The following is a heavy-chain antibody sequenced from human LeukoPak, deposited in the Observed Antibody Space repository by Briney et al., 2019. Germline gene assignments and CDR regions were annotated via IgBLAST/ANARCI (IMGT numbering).Heavy chain of an antibody. D-gene: IGHD6-19*01. J-gene: IGHJ4*02. CDR3: AKDHSSGWPYCFPY. Sequence: PGGSLSISCAASGFTFSSYAMSWVRQAPGEGLEWVSAISASGGSTYYADSVKGRFTISRDNSKNTLFLQMNSLRAEDTAVYYCAKDHSSGWPYCFPYWGQGTLVTVSS. CDR2: ISASGGST. CDR1: GFTFSSYA. V-gene: IGHV3-23*01.